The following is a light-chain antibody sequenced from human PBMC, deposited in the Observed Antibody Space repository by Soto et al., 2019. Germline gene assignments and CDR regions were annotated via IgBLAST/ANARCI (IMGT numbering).Light chain of an antibody. J-gene: IGKJ4*01. V-gene: IGKV1-39*01. CDR1: QSISSY. CDR2: AAS. Sequence: DIQMTQSPPSLSASVGDRLTITCRASQSISSYLNWYQQKPGKAPKLLIYAASSLQSGVPSRFSGSGSGTDFTLTISSLQPEDFATYYCQQLNSYPLTFGGGTKVDIK. CDR3: QQLNSYPLT.